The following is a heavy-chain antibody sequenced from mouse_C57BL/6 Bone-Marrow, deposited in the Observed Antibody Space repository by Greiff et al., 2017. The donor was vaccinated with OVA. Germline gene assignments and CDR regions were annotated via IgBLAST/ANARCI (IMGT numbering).Heavy chain of an antibody. CDR2: INSDGGST. V-gene: IGHV5-2*01. CDR1: EYEFPSHD. CDR3: ARQNYGSSYRYWYFDV. J-gene: IGHJ1*03. Sequence: EVHLVESGGGLVQPGESLKLSCESNEYEFPSHDMSWVRKTPEKRLELVAAINSDGGSTYYPDTMERRFIISRDNTKKTLYLQMSSLRSEDTALYYCARQNYGSSYRYWYFDVWGTGTTVTVSS. D-gene: IGHD1-1*01.